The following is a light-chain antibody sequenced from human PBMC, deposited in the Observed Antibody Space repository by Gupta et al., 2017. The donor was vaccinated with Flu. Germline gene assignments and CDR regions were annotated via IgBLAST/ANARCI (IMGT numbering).Light chain of an antibody. CDR3: ATWDDSLNGRV. J-gene: IGLJ3*02. CDR2: SNN. Sequence: QSVLTQPPSASGTPGQRVTISCSASSSNIGSNSVNWYQQLPGTAPKLLIYSNNQRPSGVPDRFSGSKSGTSASLAISGLQSEDEADYDCATWDDSLNGRVFGGGTKLTVI. CDR1: SSNIGSNS. V-gene: IGLV1-44*01.